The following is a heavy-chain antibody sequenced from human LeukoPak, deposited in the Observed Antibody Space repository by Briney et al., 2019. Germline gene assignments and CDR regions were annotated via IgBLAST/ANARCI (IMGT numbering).Heavy chain of an antibody. V-gene: IGHV3-74*01. CDR1: GFTFSNYW. J-gene: IGHJ4*02. CDR2: IKSDGSST. D-gene: IGHD4-17*01. Sequence: GGSLRLSCAASGFTFSNYWMHWVRHAPGEGLVWVSRIKSDGSSTTYAASVKGRFTISRDNAKNMVYLQMNSLRAEDTAVYYCARDPFYGDADFDYWGQGTLVTVSS. CDR3: ARDPFYGDADFDY.